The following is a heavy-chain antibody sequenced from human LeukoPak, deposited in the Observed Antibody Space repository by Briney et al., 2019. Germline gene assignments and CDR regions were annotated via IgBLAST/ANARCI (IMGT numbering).Heavy chain of an antibody. Sequence: GGSLRLSCAVSGFTFSSFSMNWVRQAPGKGLEWLSHISSSSSVMYYADSVKGRFTISRDNAKNSLYLQMNSLRAEDTAVYYCAREVLPAAMGIDYWGQGTLVTVSP. CDR2: ISSSSSVM. CDR3: AREVLPAAMGIDY. V-gene: IGHV3-48*01. CDR1: GFTFSSFS. J-gene: IGHJ4*02. D-gene: IGHD2-2*01.